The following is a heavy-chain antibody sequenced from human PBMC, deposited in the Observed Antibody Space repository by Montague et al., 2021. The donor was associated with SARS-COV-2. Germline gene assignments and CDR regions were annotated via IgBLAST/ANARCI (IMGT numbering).Heavy chain of an antibody. Sequence: SLRLSCAASGFTFSSYSMNWVRQAPGKGLEWVSSISSSSSYIYHADSVKGRFTISRDNAKNSLYLQMNSLRAEDTAVYYCARDDCVWGSYRYSQYNWFDPWGQGTLVTVSS. CDR2: ISSSSSYI. J-gene: IGHJ5*02. CDR1: GFTFSSYS. CDR3: ARDDCVWGSYRYSQYNWFDP. D-gene: IGHD3-16*02. V-gene: IGHV3-21*01.